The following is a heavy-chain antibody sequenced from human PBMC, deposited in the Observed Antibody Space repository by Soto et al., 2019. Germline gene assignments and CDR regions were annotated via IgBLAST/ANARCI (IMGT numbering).Heavy chain of an antibody. CDR1: GGSISSGGYY. CDR2: IYYSGST. V-gene: IGHV4-31*03. J-gene: IGHJ4*02. Sequence: QVQLQESGPGLVKPSQTLSLTCTVSGGSISSGGYYWSWIRQHPGKGLEWIGYIYYSGSTYYNPSLKSRVTISVDTSKYQFSLKMSSVTAADTAVYYCAREGGIVGATAADCWGEGTLVTVSS. CDR3: AREGGIVGATAADC. D-gene: IGHD1-26*01.